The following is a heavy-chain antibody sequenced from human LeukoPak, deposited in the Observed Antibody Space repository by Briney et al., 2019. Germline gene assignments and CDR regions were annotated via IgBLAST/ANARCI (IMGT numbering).Heavy chain of an antibody. Sequence: VASVKVSCKASGGTFSSYAISWVRQAPGQGLEWMGGIIPIFGTANYAQKFQGRVTITADESTSTAYMELSSLRSEDTAVYYCARDLQPDSEGYYYYMDVWGKGTTVTVSS. CDR1: GGTFSSYA. D-gene: IGHD4-11*01. J-gene: IGHJ6*03. CDR2: IIPIFGTA. CDR3: ARDLQPDSEGYYYYMDV. V-gene: IGHV1-69*01.